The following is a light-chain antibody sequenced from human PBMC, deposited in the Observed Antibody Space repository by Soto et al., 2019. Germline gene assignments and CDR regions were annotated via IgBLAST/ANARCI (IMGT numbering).Light chain of an antibody. CDR2: AAS. Sequence: DIQMTHSPSSLSASVGDRVTITCRASQDITTYLAWYQQKSGKPPKLLIYAASTLQAGVPSRFSGGGSGTDFTLTISSLQPEDVATYYRQNYFSVPHTFGGGTKVDIK. V-gene: IGKV1-27*01. J-gene: IGKJ4*01. CDR1: QDITTY. CDR3: QNYFSVPHT.